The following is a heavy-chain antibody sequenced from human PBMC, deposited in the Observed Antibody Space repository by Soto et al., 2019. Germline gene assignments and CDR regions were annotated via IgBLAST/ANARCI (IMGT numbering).Heavy chain of an antibody. CDR2: ISYDGSNK. CDR1: GFTFSSYG. V-gene: IGHV3-30*03. CDR3: ARHSSGYYLHLVPQTFQH. Sequence: GGSLRLSCAASGFTFSSYGMHWVRQAPGKGLEWVAVISYDGSNKYYADSVKGRFTISRDNSKNTLYLQMNSLRAEDTAVYYCARHSSGYYLHLVPQTFQHWGQGTLVTVSS. D-gene: IGHD3-22*01. J-gene: IGHJ1*01.